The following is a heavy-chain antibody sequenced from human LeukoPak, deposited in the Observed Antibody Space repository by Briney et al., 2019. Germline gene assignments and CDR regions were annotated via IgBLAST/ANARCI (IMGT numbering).Heavy chain of an antibody. V-gene: IGHV3-23*01. D-gene: IGHD5-12*01. J-gene: IGHJ4*02. CDR2: ISGSGGST. CDR3: AKGRDIVATIWADYPSDY. CDR1: GFTFSSYA. Sequence: GGSLRLSCAASGFTFSSYAMSWVRQAPGKGLEWVSAISGSGGSTYYADSVKGRFTISRDNSKNTLYLQMNSLRAEDTAVYYCAKGRDIVATIWADYPSDYWGQGTLVTVSS.